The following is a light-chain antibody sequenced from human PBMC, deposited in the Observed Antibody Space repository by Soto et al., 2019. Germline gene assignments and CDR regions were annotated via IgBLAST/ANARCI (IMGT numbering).Light chain of an antibody. CDR3: QQRSNWPLLT. V-gene: IGKV3-11*01. J-gene: IGKJ4*01. Sequence: EIVLTQSPATLSLSPGERATLSCRASQSVGGYLAWYQQKPGQAPRLLIYDASNRVTGIPARFRGSGSGTDFPLTISSLVPEDFAVYYCQQRSNWPLLTFGGGTKVEIK. CDR1: QSVGGY. CDR2: DAS.